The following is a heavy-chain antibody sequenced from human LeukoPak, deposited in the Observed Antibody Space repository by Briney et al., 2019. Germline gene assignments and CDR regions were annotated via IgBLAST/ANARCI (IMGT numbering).Heavy chain of an antibody. CDR1: GGTFSSYA. CDR2: IIPIFGTA. D-gene: IGHD3-9*01. Sequence: SVKVSCTASGGTFSSYAISWVRQAPGQGLEWMGGIIPIFGTANYAQKFQGRVTITADESTSTAYMELSSLRSEDTAVYYCARAPYYDILTGYYKAPDYWGQGTLVTVSS. J-gene: IGHJ4*02. CDR3: ARAPYYDILTGYYKAPDY. V-gene: IGHV1-69*01.